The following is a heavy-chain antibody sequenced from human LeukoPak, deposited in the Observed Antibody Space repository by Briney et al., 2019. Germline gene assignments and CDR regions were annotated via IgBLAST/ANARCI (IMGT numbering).Heavy chain of an antibody. Sequence: AGGSLRLSCAASGFTFSSYAMHWVRQAPGKGLEWVAVISYDGSNKYYADSVKGRFTISRDDSKNTLYLQMNSLRAEDTAVYYCARTGLTYLTTVTTWFAYWGQGTLVTVSS. V-gene: IGHV3-30*04. J-gene: IGHJ4*02. D-gene: IGHD4-17*01. CDR2: ISYDGSNK. CDR3: ARTGLTYLTTVTTWFAY. CDR1: GFTFSSYA.